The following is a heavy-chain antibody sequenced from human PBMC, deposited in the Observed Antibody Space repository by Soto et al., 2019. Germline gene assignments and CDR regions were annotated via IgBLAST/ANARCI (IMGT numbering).Heavy chain of an antibody. D-gene: IGHD3-10*01. Sequence: EVQLVESGGGLVQPGGSLRLSCAASGFTFSSSWMHWVRQAPGKGLVWVSRINGDGSGTSYADFVKGRFTISRDDAKNTLFLQMNGLRAEDTPVCSCARGLFGSGTANDYWDQGTLVTVSS. CDR2: INGDGSGT. CDR3: ARGLFGSGTANDY. CDR1: GFTFSSSW. J-gene: IGHJ4*02. V-gene: IGHV3-74*01.